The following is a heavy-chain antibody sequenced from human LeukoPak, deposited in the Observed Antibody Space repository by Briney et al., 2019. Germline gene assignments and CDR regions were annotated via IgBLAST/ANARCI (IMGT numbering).Heavy chain of an antibody. CDR2: ISYDGSNK. CDR3: AKGRRIAAAPFDY. D-gene: IGHD6-13*01. CDR1: GFTFSSYG. J-gene: IGHJ4*02. V-gene: IGHV3-30*18. Sequence: GGSLRLSCAASGFTFSSYGMHWVRQAPGKGLEWVAVISYDGSNKYYADSVKGRFTISRDNSKNTLYLQMNSLRAEDTAVYYCAKGRRIAAAPFDYWGQGTLVTISS.